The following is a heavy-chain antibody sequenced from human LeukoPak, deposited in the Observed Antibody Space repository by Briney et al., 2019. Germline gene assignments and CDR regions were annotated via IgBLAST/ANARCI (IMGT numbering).Heavy chain of an antibody. J-gene: IGHJ2*01. CDR2: IYTSGST. Sequence: SETLSLTCTVSGGSISSYYWSWIRQPAGKGLEWIGRIYTSGSTNYNPSLKSRVTMSVDTSKNQFSLKLSSVTAADTAVYYCARDGYDFWSGYHNYWYFDLWGRGTLDTVSS. CDR1: GGSISSYY. D-gene: IGHD3-3*01. CDR3: ARDGYDFWSGYHNYWYFDL. V-gene: IGHV4-4*07.